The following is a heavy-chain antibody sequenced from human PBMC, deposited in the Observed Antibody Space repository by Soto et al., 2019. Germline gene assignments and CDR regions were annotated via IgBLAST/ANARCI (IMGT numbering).Heavy chain of an antibody. J-gene: IGHJ5*02. CDR3: ARVYGRLRSHWFDP. V-gene: IGHV1-69*02. D-gene: IGHD2-8*01. CDR2: IIPILGIA. Sequence: ASVKVSCKASGGTFSSYTISWVRQAPGQGLEWMGRIIPILGIANYAQKFQGRVTITADKSTSTAYMELSSLRSEDTAVYYCARVYGRLRSHWFDPWGQGTLVTVSS. CDR1: GGTFSSYT.